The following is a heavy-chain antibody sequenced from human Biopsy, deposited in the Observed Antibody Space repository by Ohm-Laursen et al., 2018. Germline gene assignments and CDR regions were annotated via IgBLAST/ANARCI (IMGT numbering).Heavy chain of an antibody. Sequence: ASVKVSCKVSGYTLTELTMHWMRQVPGKGLEWMGGFAPENGKTVYAQNFQARVSLTEDTSTDTAYMELRSLRSEDTAVYYCAADINVWNVNYWGQGTQVTVSS. CDR1: GYTLTELT. V-gene: IGHV1-24*01. CDR2: FAPENGKT. CDR3: AADINVWNVNY. D-gene: IGHD1-1*01. J-gene: IGHJ4*02.